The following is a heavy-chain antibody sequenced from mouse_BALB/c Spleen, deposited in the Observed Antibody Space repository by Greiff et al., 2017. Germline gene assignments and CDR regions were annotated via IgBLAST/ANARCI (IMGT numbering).Heavy chain of an antibody. J-gene: IGHJ3*01. V-gene: IGHV1-54*01. Sequence: QVQLKESGAELVRPGTSVKVSCKASGYAFTNYLIEWVKQRPGQGLEWIGVFNPGSGGTNYNEKFKGKATLTADKSSNTSYMQLSSLTSDDSAVYFCARGGPAWFAYWGQGTLVTVSA. CDR1: GYAFTNYL. CDR2: FNPGSGGT. D-gene: IGHD3-3*01. CDR3: ARGGPAWFAY.